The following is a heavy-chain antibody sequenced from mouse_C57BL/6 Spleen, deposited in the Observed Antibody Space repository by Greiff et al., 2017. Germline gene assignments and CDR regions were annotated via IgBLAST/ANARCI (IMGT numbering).Heavy chain of an antibody. CDR3: AIEYYYGSSPELTY. CDR1: GYTFTSYW. CDR2: IYPSDSET. V-gene: IGHV1-61*01. J-gene: IGHJ3*01. D-gene: IGHD1-1*01. Sequence: VQLQQPGAELVRPGSSVKLSCKASGYTFTSYWMDWVKQRPGHGLEWIGNIYPSDSETHYNQKFKDKDTLTVDKSSSTAYMQLSSLTSEDSAVYYGAIEYYYGSSPELTYWGQGTLVTVAA.